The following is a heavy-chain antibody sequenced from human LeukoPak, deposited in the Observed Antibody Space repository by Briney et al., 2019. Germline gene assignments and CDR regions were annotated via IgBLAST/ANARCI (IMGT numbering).Heavy chain of an antibody. D-gene: IGHD3-22*01. J-gene: IGHJ4*02. CDR2: ISYDGSNK. Sequence: GGSLRLSCAASGFTFSSYGMHWVRQAPGKGLEWVAVISYDGSNKYYADSVKGRFTISRDDSKNTLYLQMNSLRAEDTAVYYCATPKDPITMIVVAVDYWGQGTLVTVSS. CDR3: ATPKDPITMIVVAVDY. CDR1: GFTFSSYG. V-gene: IGHV3-30*03.